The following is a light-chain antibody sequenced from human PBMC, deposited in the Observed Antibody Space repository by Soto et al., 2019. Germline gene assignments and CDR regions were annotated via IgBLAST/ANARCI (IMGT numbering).Light chain of an antibody. CDR1: SSDVGGYSY. CDR3: SSYGGSNNLV. V-gene: IGLV2-8*01. Sequence: QSALTQPPSASGSPGQSVTISCTGASSDVGGYSYVSWYQQHPGKAPKLMIYEVSKRPSGVPDRFSGAKSGNTASLNVSGLQAEDEADYYCSSYGGSNNLVFGGGTKLTVL. J-gene: IGLJ2*01. CDR2: EVS.